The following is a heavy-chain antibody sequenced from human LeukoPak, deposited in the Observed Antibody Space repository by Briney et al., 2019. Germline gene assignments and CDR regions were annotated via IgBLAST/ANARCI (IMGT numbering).Heavy chain of an antibody. CDR3: ARQRRSSGWPNDY. CDR1: GYSFTSYW. D-gene: IGHD6-19*01. Sequence: GESLNISLKGSGYSFTSYWIGWVRQMPGKGLEWMGIIYPDDSDTRYSPSFQGQVTITADKSISTAYLQWSSLKASDNAMYYCARQRRSSGWPNDYWGQGTLVTVSS. CDR2: IYPDDSDT. J-gene: IGHJ4*02. V-gene: IGHV5-51*01.